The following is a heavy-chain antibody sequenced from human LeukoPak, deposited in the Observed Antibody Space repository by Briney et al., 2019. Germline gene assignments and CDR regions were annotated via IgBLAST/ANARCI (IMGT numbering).Heavy chain of an antibody. CDR1: GFTFSSYS. D-gene: IGHD2-15*01. J-gene: IGHJ4*02. V-gene: IGHV3-48*01. Sequence: GGSLRLSCAASGFTFSSYSMNWVRQAPGKGLEWVSYISSSSSTIYYADSVKGRFTISRDNAKNSLYLQMNSLRAEDTAVYYCARDELGYCSGGSCYSYFDYWGQGTLVTVSS. CDR2: ISSSSSTI. CDR3: ARDELGYCSGGSCYSYFDY.